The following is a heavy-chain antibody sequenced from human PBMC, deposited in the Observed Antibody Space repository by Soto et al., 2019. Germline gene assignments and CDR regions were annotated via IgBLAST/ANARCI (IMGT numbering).Heavy chain of an antibody. Sequence: ASVKVSCKASGYTFTSYYMHWVRQAPGQGLEWMGIINPSGGSTSYAQKFQGRVTMTRDTSTSTVYMELSSLRSEDTAVYYCARGNSGSYLYYYYYYGMDVWGQGNTVTVSS. CDR2: INPSGGST. CDR1: GYTFTSYY. CDR3: ARGNSGSYLYYYYYYGMDV. V-gene: IGHV1-46*01. D-gene: IGHD1-26*01. J-gene: IGHJ6*02.